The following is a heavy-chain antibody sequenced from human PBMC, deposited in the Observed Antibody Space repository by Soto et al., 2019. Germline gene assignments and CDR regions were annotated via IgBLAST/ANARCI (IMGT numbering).Heavy chain of an antibody. V-gene: IGHV3-23*01. J-gene: IGHJ4*02. CDR3: AKLGSGDYASFSDC. D-gene: IGHD4-17*01. CDR2: ISGSGGST. CDR1: VFTFSNYA. Sequence: EVQLLESGGDLLQPGGSLRLSCAASVFTFSNYAMIWVRQAPEKGLERVSTISGSGGSTYYADFVKGRFTISRDNSQDTLYLQMNNLGAEDTAVDYCAKLGSGDYASFSDCWGQGTLVTVSS.